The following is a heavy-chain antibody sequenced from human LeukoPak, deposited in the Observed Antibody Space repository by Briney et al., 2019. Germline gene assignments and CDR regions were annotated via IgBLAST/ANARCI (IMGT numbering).Heavy chain of an antibody. V-gene: IGHV4-30-4*01. CDR1: GFSLSTSGMC. D-gene: IGHD6-6*01. CDR2: IFYLGST. Sequence: SGPALVKPTQTLTLTCTFSGFSLSTSGMCVSWIRQPPGKGLEWIGYIFYLGSTYYNPSLRSRVSISVNTFQNRFSLKLTALTAADTAMYYCARKYPDHWFDPWGQGTLVTVSS. J-gene: IGHJ5*02. CDR3: ARKYPDHWFDP.